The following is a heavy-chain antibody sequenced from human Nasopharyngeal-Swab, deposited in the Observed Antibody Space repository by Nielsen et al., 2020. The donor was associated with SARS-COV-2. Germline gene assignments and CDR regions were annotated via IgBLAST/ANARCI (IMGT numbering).Heavy chain of an antibody. D-gene: IGHD3-3*01. CDR3: ERLGHGDFWSGYYKVWYFDL. J-gene: IGHJ2*01. Sequence: ASVKVSCKASGYTFTSYGISWVRQAPGQGLEWMGWISAYNGNTNYAQKVQGRVTMTTDTSTSTAYMELRSLRSDDTAVYYCERLGHGDFWSGYYKVWYFDLWGRGILVTVSS. V-gene: IGHV1-18*01. CDR1: GYTFTSYG. CDR2: ISAYNGNT.